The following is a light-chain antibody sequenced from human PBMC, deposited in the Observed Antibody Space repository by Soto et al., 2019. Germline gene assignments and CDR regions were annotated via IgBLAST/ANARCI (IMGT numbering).Light chain of an antibody. Sequence: DIQMTQSPSSLSASIGDRVTITCRASQDISNSLAWFQQKPGKPPKVLIYAASSLQSGVSSRFSASGSGTHFTLTISSLQPEDVATYYCQKYNRAPRTFGQGTKLEIK. J-gene: IGKJ1*01. V-gene: IGKV1-27*01. CDR1: QDISNS. CDR3: QKYNRAPRT. CDR2: AAS.